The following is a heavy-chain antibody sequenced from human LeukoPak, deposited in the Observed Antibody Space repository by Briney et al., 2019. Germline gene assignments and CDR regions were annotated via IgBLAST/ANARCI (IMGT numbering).Heavy chain of an antibody. Sequence: GESLKISCKGSGYSFTSYWIGWVRQMPGKGLEWMGIIYPGDSDTRYSPSFQGQVTISADKSISTAYLQWSSLKASDTAMYYCARLPPKYYDFWSGYSRGAFDIWGQGTMVTVSS. CDR2: IYPGDSDT. CDR3: ARLPPKYYDFWSGYSRGAFDI. D-gene: IGHD3-3*01. CDR1: GYSFTSYW. V-gene: IGHV5-51*01. J-gene: IGHJ3*02.